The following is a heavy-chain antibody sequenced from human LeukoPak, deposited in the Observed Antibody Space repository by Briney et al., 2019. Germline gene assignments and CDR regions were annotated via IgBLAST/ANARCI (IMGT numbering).Heavy chain of an antibody. CDR1: GGSISSYY. Sequence: SETLSLTCTVSGGSISSYYWSWIRQPPGKGLEWIGYIYYSGSTNYNPSLKSRVTISVDTSKNQFSLKLSSVTAADTVVYYCARGDDSFDYWGQGTLVTVSS. CDR3: ARGDDSFDY. D-gene: IGHD5-24*01. J-gene: IGHJ4*02. CDR2: IYYSGST. V-gene: IGHV4-59*08.